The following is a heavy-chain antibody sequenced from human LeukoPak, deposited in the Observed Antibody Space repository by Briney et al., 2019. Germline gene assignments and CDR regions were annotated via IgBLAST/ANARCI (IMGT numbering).Heavy chain of an antibody. V-gene: IGHV3-23*01. Sequence: GGSLRLSCAASGFTFGNYAVSWVRQAPGKGLEWVSAISGGGSTTYYADSVKGRFTISRDNSKNTLYLQMNSLRAEDTAVYYCARGPYDSSGYRFDYWGQGTLVTVSS. CDR2: ISGGGSTT. J-gene: IGHJ4*02. CDR3: ARGPYDSSGYRFDY. CDR1: GFTFGNYA. D-gene: IGHD3-22*01.